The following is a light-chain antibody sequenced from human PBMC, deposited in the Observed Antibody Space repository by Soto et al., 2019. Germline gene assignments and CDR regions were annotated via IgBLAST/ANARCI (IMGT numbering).Light chain of an antibody. Sequence: EIVMTQSPATLSVSPGERATLSCRASQSVSSNLAWYQQKPGQAPRLLIYGASTRATGIPARFSGSGSGTEFTLTISSLHSEDFAVYYCQQYNNWLWTFGQGTKVEIK. V-gene: IGKV3-15*01. CDR2: GAS. J-gene: IGKJ1*01. CDR1: QSVSSN. CDR3: QQYNNWLWT.